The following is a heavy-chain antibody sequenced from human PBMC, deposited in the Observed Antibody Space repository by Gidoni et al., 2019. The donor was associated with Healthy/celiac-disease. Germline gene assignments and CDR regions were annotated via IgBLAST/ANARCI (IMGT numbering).Heavy chain of an antibody. J-gene: IGHJ4*02. CDR1: GFTFSSYA. CDR3: ARDNDSSGYHADY. D-gene: IGHD3-22*01. CDR2: ISGSGGST. V-gene: IGHV3-23*01. Sequence: EVQLLASGGGLVQPGGSLRLSCAASGFTFSSYAMSWVRQAPGKGLEWVSAISGSGGSTYYADSVKGRFTISRDNSKNTLYLQMNSLRAEDTAVYYCARDNDSSGYHADYWGQGTLVTVSS.